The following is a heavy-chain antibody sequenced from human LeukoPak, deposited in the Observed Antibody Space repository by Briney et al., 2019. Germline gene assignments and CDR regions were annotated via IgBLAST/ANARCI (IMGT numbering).Heavy chain of an antibody. Sequence: PSETLSLTCTVSGGSISSYYWSWIRQPPGKGLEWIGYIYYSGSTNYNPCLKSRVTISVDTSKNQFSLKLSSVTAADTAVYYCARVGEGSGYYYYFDYWGQGTLVTVSS. J-gene: IGHJ4*02. CDR1: GGSISSYY. CDR3: ARVGEGSGYYYYFDY. D-gene: IGHD3-3*01. V-gene: IGHV4-59*01. CDR2: IYYSGST.